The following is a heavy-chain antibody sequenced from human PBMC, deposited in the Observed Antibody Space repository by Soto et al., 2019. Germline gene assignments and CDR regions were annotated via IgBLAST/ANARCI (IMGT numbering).Heavy chain of an antibody. CDR2: INPSSAST. Sequence: QVQLVQSGAEVKKPGASVKVACKASGYSFNSYYMHWVRQAPGQGPEWMGVINPSSASTSYAQKFQGRVTMTRDTSTSTVYMELSSLRSEDTALYYCASDYNAYQRQHVFDIWGQGTLVTVSS. CDR3: ASDYNAYQRQHVFDI. CDR1: GYSFNSYY. D-gene: IGHD3-10*01. V-gene: IGHV1-46*02. J-gene: IGHJ3*02.